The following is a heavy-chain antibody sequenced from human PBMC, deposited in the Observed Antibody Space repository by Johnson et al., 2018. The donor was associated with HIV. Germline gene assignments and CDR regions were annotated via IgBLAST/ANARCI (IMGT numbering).Heavy chain of an antibody. CDR2: ISYDGSNK. D-gene: IGHD4-17*01. V-gene: IGHV3-30*04. Sequence: QVQLVESGGGVVQPGRSLRLSCAASGFTFSSYAMHWVRQAPGKGLEWVAVISYDGSNKYYADSVKGRFTISRDNSKNTLYLQMNSLGVEDTAVYYCAKEGRYVFRDYDAFDIWGQGTMVTVSS. J-gene: IGHJ3*02. CDR1: GFTFSSYA. CDR3: AKEGRYVFRDYDAFDI.